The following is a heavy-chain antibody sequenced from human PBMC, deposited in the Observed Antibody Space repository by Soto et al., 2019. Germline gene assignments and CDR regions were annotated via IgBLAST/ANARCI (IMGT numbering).Heavy chain of an antibody. CDR3: ARRSGYSNKYYYYYSMDV. J-gene: IGHJ6*02. CDR2: INAGNGNT. V-gene: IGHV1-3*01. Sequence: ASVKVSCKASGYTFTSYAMRWVRQAPGQRLEWMGWINAGNGNTKYSQKFQGRVTITRDTSASTAYMELSSLRSEDTAVYYCARRSGYSNKYYYYYSMDVWGQGTTVTVS. CDR1: GYTFTSYA. D-gene: IGHD3-3*01.